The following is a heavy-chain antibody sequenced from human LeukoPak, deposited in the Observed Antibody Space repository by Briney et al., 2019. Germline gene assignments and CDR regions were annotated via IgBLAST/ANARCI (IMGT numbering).Heavy chain of an antibody. D-gene: IGHD6-19*01. CDR3: ARGMRYSTGWYYFDS. CDR1: GFTASSNY. J-gene: IGHJ4*02. V-gene: IGHV3-66*01. CDR2: IYSGGST. Sequence: GGSLRLSCAASGFTASSNYMSWVRQAPGKGLEWVSVIYSGGSTYYADSVKGRFTISRDSSKNTPYLQMNSLRVGDTAMYYCARGMRYSTGWYYFDSWGQGTLVTVSS.